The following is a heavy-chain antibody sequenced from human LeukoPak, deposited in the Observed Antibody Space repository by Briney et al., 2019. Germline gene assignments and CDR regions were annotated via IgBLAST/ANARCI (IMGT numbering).Heavy chain of an antibody. J-gene: IGHJ4*02. CDR2: IFYSGST. CDR3: ARESGTYDFWSGYYFYYFDY. Sequence: SETLSLTCTVSSGSISTSNYYWGWVRQPPGKALEWIGNIFYSGSTYYNPSLKSRVTISVDTSKNQFSLKLSSVTAADTAVYYCARESGTYDFWSGYYFYYFDYWGQGTLVTVSS. CDR1: SGSISTSNYY. D-gene: IGHD3-3*01. V-gene: IGHV4-39*07.